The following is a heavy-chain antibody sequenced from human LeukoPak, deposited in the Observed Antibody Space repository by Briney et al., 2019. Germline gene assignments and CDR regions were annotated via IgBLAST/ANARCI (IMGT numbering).Heavy chain of an antibody. Sequence: SETLSLTCTVSGGSISSYFWTWIRQPPGKGLEWIGYIYYIGSTNYNPSLKSRVTVSVDTSKNQFSLRLSSVTAADTAVYYCASTRRDGYPFDYWGQGTLVTVS. CDR1: GGSISSYF. V-gene: IGHV4-59*01. CDR2: IYYIGST. CDR3: ASTRRDGYPFDY. J-gene: IGHJ4*02. D-gene: IGHD5-24*01.